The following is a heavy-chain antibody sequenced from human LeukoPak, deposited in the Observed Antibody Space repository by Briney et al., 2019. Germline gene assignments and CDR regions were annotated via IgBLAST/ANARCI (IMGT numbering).Heavy chain of an antibody. D-gene: IGHD5-18*01. Sequence: KDGESLKISCKGSGYSFTTNWIGWARQMPGKGLEWMGIIYPGDSETRYSPSFQGQVTISADKSISTAYLQWSSLKASDTAMYYCVRSRGYSYGYSYYFDYWGQGTLVTVSS. CDR2: IYPGDSET. CDR3: VRSRGYSYGYSYYFDY. J-gene: IGHJ4*02. CDR1: GYSFTTNW. V-gene: IGHV5-51*01.